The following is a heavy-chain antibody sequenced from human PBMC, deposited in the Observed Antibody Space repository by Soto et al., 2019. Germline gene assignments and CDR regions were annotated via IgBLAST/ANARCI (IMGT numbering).Heavy chain of an antibody. Sequence: VAGISEDGSNIYYADSVKGRFTISRDKSKNTLYLQMNSLRPEDTAVYYCAKDEVWRQLAAYYFDFWGQGTLVTVSS. V-gene: IGHV3-30*18. CDR3: AKDEVWRQLAAYYFDF. J-gene: IGHJ4*02. D-gene: IGHD1-1*01. CDR2: ISEDGSNI.